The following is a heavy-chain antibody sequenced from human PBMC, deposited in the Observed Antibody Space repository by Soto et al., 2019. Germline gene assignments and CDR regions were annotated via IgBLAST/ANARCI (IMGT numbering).Heavy chain of an antibody. CDR2: ISAYNGNT. CDR1: GYTFTSYG. V-gene: IGHV1-18*01. CDR3: ARDPRYCSSTSCPENDAFDI. J-gene: IGHJ3*02. D-gene: IGHD2-2*01. Sequence: ASVQVSCKASGYTFTSYGISWVRQAPGQGLEWMGWISAYNGNTNYAQKLQGRVTMTTDTSTSTAYMELRSLRSDDTAVYYCARDPRYCSSTSCPENDAFDIWGQGTMVTVSS.